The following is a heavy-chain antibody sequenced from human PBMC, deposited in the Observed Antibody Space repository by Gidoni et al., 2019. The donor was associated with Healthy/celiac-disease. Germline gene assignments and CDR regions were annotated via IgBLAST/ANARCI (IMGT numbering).Heavy chain of an antibody. D-gene: IGHD2-21*02. CDR3: ARLVVVTAMHFDY. V-gene: IGHV4-59*01. Sequence: QVQLQESGPGLVKPSETLSLTCTVSGGSISSYYWSWIRQPPGKGLEWIGYISYSGSTNYNPSLKSRVTISVDTSKNQFSLKLSSVTAADTAVYYCARLVVVTAMHFDYWGQGTLVTVSS. J-gene: IGHJ4*02. CDR1: GGSISSYY. CDR2: ISYSGST.